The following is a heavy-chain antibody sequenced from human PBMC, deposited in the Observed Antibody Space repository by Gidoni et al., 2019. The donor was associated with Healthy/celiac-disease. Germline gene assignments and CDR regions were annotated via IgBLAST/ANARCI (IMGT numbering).Heavy chain of an antibody. CDR2: IYSGGST. J-gene: IGHJ4*02. CDR1: GFTVSSNY. D-gene: IGHD3-22*01. CDR3: ARGGSSGYYRNPFDY. Sequence: EVQLVESGGGLVQPGGSLRLACAAPGFTVSSNYMSWVRQAPGKGLEWVSVIYSGGSTYYADSVKGRFTISRDNSKNTLYLQMNSLRAEDTAVYYCARGGSSGYYRNPFDYWGQGTLVTVSS. V-gene: IGHV3-66*01.